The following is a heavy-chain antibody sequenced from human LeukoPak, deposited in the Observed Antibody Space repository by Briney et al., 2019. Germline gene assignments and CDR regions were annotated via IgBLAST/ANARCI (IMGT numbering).Heavy chain of an antibody. CDR2: IYHSGST. CDR1: GGSISSGGYY. D-gene: IGHD3-3*01. Sequence: SETLSLTCTVSGGSISSGGYYWSWIRQPPGKGLEWIGYIYHSGSTYYNPSLKSRVTMSVDTSKNQFSLKLSSVTAADTAVYYCARSRWGWSGYNWFDPWGQGTLVTVSS. CDR3: ARSRWGWSGYNWFDP. J-gene: IGHJ5*02. V-gene: IGHV4-30-2*02.